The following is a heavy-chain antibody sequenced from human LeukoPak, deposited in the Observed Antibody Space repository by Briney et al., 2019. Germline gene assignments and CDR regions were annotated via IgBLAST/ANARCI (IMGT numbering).Heavy chain of an antibody. Sequence: PGGSLRLSCAASGFTFDDYAMHWVRQAPGKGLEWVSLISWDGGSTYYADSVKGRFTISRDNAKNSLYLQMNSLRPEDTALYYCIKAGGAGSYYYWFDSWGQGTLVTVSS. D-gene: IGHD3-10*01. CDR3: IKAGGAGSYYYWFDS. V-gene: IGHV3-43D*03. CDR1: GFTFDDYA. J-gene: IGHJ5*01. CDR2: ISWDGGST.